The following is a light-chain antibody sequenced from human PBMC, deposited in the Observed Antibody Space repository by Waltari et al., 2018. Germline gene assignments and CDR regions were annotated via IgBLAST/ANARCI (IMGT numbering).Light chain of an antibody. CDR2: VNSDVSH. V-gene: IGLV4-69*01. J-gene: IGLJ3*02. CDR3: QTGGHGTWV. Sequence: QLVLTQSPSASASLGASVKLTCTLSSGHSSNVIAWLQQRPEKCPRYLMKVNSDVSHSKGDEIPDRFSGSSSGAERYLTISNLQSEDEADYFCQTGGHGTWVFGGGTTLTVL. CDR1: SGHSSNV.